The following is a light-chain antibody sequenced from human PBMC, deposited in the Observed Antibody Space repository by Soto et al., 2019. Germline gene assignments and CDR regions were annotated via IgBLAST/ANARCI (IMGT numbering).Light chain of an antibody. J-gene: IGKJ1*01. Sequence: AIQMTQSPSSLSASLGDRVSITCRASQGIRNDLGWYQQKPGKAPKLLMYAASSLQSGVPSRFSGSGSGTDFTLTISSLQPEDFSTYYCLQDYNYPWTFGQGTKVDIK. CDR1: QGIRND. V-gene: IGKV1-6*01. CDR2: AAS. CDR3: LQDYNYPWT.